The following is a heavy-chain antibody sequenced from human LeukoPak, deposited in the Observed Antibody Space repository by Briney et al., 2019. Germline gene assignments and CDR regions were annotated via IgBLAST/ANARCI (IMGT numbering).Heavy chain of an antibody. CDR2: INTNGDSA. CDR1: GFKFSSYW. J-gene: IGHJ5*02. CDR3: ATSSNAPGNH. D-gene: IGHD2-2*01. Sequence: GGSLRLSCAVSGFKFSSYWMNWVRQVPGKGLMWVAHINTNGDSANCADSVKGRFTISRDNAKNSLNLQMNSLRAEDTAVYYCATSSNAPGNHWGQGTLVTVSS. V-gene: IGHV3-74*01.